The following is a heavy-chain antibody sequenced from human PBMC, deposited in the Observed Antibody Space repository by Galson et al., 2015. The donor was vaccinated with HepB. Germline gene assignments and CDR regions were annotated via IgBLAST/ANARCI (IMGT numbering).Heavy chain of an antibody. CDR2: INSDGSST. Sequence: SLRLSCAASGFTFSSYWMHWVRQAPGKGLVWVSRINSDGSSTSYADSVKGRFTISRDNAKNTLYLQMNSLRAEDTAVYYCASSLYDSSGFDYWGQGTLVTVSS. CDR3: ASSLYDSSGFDY. CDR1: GFTFSSYW. J-gene: IGHJ4*02. D-gene: IGHD3-22*01. V-gene: IGHV3-74*01.